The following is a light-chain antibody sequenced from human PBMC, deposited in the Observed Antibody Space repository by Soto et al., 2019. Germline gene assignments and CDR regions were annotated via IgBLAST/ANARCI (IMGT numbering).Light chain of an antibody. Sequence: IVMTQSPATLSLSPWERATLSCRASQSVNSNLAWYQQKAGQAPRLLIYGTSTRATGIPARFSGSGSGTDFTLTISSLQFEDFAVYYCQQYNNWPRTFGQGTKVDI. V-gene: IGKV3-15*01. J-gene: IGKJ1*01. CDR2: GTS. CDR3: QQYNNWPRT. CDR1: QSVNSN.